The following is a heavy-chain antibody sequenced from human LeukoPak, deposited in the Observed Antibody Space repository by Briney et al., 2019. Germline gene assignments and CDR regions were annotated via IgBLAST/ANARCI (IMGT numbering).Heavy chain of an antibody. J-gene: IGHJ5*02. V-gene: IGHV3-30*18. CDR3: AKDRGSGWYAWFDP. Sequence: GRSLRLSCAASGFTFSCYGMHWVRQAPSKGLEWVAVRSDDGSNKYYADSVKGRFTVSRDNSKNTLYLQMNSLRAEDTAVYYCAKDRGSGWYAWFDPWGQGTLVTVSS. D-gene: IGHD6-19*01. CDR1: GFTFSCYG. CDR2: RSDDGSNK.